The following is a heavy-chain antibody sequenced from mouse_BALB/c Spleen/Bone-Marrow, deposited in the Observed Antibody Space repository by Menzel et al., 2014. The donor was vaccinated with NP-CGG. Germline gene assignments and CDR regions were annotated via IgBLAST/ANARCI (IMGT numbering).Heavy chain of an antibody. Sequence: DVMLVESGGGLVQPGGSLKLSCAASGFDFSRYWMSWVRQAPGKGLEWIGEINPDSSTINYTPSLKDKFIISRDNAKSTLYLQMSKVRSEDTALYYCSRLYYYGNFAYWGQGALVTVSA. CDR1: GFDFSRYW. CDR2: INPDSSTI. V-gene: IGHV4-1*02. J-gene: IGHJ3*01. CDR3: SRLYYYGNFAY. D-gene: IGHD1-1*01.